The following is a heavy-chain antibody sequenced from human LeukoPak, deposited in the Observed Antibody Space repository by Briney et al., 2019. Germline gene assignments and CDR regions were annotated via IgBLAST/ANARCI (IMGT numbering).Heavy chain of an antibody. V-gene: IGHV4-39*01. CDR2: RST. CDR3: LSGHDNAFDP. J-gene: IGHJ5*02. Sequence: SETLSLTRTVSGASLSVSGRNWGWVRQPPGKGLEWIASRSTYYSPSLESRVTMSVDTSKNQFSLKLSSLTATDTAVYYCLSGHDNAFDPWGQGTLVTVSP. CDR1: GASLSVSGRN. D-gene: IGHD3-9*01.